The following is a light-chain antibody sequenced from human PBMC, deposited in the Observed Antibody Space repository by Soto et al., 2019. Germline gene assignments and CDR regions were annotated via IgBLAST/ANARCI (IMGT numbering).Light chain of an antibody. V-gene: IGLV2-11*01. CDR3: CSYAGSYTSDV. CDR2: DVS. J-gene: IGLJ1*01. Sequence: QSSLTQPRSVSGSPGQSVTISCTGTNSDVDGYIFVSWYQQHPGKAPKLMIYDVSKRPSGVPDRFSGSKSGNTASLTISGLQAEDEADYYCCSYAGSYTSDVFETGTKVTVL. CDR1: NSDVDGYIF.